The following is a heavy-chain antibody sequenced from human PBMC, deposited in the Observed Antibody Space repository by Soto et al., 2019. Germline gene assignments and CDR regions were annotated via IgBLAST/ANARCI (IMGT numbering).Heavy chain of an antibody. Sequence: QVQLVQSGAEVKKPGSSVKVSCKASGGTFSSYAISWVRQAPGQGLEWMGGIIPIFGTANYAQKFQGRVTITADESTSTAYMEPRSLRSEDTAVYYCAGAENYGSGSDHLDYWVQGTLVTFSS. CDR2: IIPIFGTA. V-gene: IGHV1-69*12. D-gene: IGHD3-10*01. J-gene: IGHJ4*02. CDR1: GGTFSSYA. CDR3: AGAENYGSGSDHLDY.